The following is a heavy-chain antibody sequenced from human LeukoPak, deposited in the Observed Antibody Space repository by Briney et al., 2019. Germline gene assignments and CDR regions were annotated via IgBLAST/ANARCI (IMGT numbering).Heavy chain of an antibody. CDR2: IHSRGDNT. J-gene: IGHJ6*03. Sequence: PGGSLRLSCAASGFSFNSFGTSWVRQTPGKGLEWVSSIHSRGDNTHYADSLEGRFTISRDTWKNTVYLQMNRLRVEDTATYYCARQILRGSYFYYLDVWGTGTPVTVSS. CDR3: ARQILRGSYFYYLDV. D-gene: IGHD3-10*01. CDR1: GFSFNSFG. V-gene: IGHV3-23*01.